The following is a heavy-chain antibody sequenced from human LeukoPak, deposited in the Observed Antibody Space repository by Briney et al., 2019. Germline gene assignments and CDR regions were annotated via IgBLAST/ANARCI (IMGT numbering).Heavy chain of an antibody. CDR1: GFTVSSNY. Sequence: GGSLRLSCAASGFTVSSNYMSWVRQAPGKGLEWVSVIYSGGSTYYADSVKGRFTISRDNSKNTLYLQMNSLRAEDTAVYFYVRAPTTGTVDYWGQGTLVTVSS. V-gene: IGHV3-53*05. J-gene: IGHJ4*02. CDR2: IYSGGST. D-gene: IGHD1-1*01. CDR3: VRAPTTGTVDY.